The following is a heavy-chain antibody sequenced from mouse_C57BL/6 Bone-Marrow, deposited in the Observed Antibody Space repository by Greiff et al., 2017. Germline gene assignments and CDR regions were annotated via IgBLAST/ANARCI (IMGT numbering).Heavy chain of an antibody. Sequence: VQGVESGAELARPGASVKMSCKASGYTFTSYTMHWVKHRPGQGLEWIGYINPSSGYTKYNQKFKDKATLTADKSSSTAYMQLSSLTSEDSAVYYCARRGYGSRHWYFDVWGTGTTGTVSS. V-gene: IGHV1-4*01. CDR2: INPSSGYT. D-gene: IGHD1-1*01. J-gene: IGHJ1*03. CDR3: ARRGYGSRHWYFDV. CDR1: GYTFTSYT.